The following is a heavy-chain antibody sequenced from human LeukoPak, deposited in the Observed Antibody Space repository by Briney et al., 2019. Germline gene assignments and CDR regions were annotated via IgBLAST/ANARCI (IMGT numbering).Heavy chain of an antibody. CDR3: ARQTANGGYYFDY. CDR2: IYYSGST. V-gene: IGHV4-39*01. Sequence: SETLSLTGTVSGGSISSSSYYWGWIRQPPGKGLEWIGSIYYSGSTYYNPSLKSRVTISVDTSKNQFSLKLSSVTAADTAVYYCARQTANGGYYFDYWGQGTLVTVSS. CDR1: GGSISSSSYY. D-gene: IGHD2-15*01. J-gene: IGHJ4*02.